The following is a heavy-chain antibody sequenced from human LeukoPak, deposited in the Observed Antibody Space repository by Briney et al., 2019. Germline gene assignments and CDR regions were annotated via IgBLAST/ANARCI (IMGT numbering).Heavy chain of an antibody. J-gene: IGHJ4*02. CDR2: IHRSGSP. CDR1: LDSTTSNF. Sequence: SETLSLTCTVSLDSTTSNFWSWVRQPPGKGLEWIGEIHRSGSPNYNPSLQSRVTISIGRSRNQIALELSSVTAADTAVYYCAREILGGFNPGAYWGQGTLVTVSS. V-gene: IGHV4-4*02. D-gene: IGHD1-14*01. CDR3: AREILGGFNPGAY.